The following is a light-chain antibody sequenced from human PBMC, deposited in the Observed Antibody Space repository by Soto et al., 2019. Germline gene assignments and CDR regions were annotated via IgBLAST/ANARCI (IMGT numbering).Light chain of an antibody. J-gene: IGLJ2*01. V-gene: IGLV2-14*03. CDR2: DVS. CDR3: SSYSTSRALG. Sequence: QSALTQPASVSGSPGQSITISCAGTSADIGAFNYVSWYQHHPGKSPKLLMYDVSDRPSGVSTRFSASKSANTASLNISGLQADDEADYYCSSYSTSRALGFGGVPTLTVL. CDR1: SADIGAFNY.